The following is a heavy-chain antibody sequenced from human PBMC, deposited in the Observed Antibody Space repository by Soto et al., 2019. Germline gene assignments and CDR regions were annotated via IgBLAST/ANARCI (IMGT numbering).Heavy chain of an antibody. D-gene: IGHD3-3*01. CDR1: GFSFSNYA. J-gene: IGHJ6*03. CDR2: ISGSGGGT. Sequence: WVPLRLSWAVAGFSFSNYAISWVRQTTGKGLEWVSSISGSGGGTYYADSVKGRFTISRDNSKNTLYLQMNSLRAEDTAVYYCGFCTGYYYYYLDVRGKGSTVTVSS. V-gene: IGHV3-23*01. CDR3: GFCTGYYYYYLDV.